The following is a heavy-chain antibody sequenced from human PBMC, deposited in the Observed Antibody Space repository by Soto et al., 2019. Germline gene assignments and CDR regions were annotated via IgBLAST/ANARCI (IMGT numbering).Heavy chain of an antibody. V-gene: IGHV4-39*01. J-gene: IGHJ6*02. CDR2: IYYSGST. D-gene: IGHD2-21*02. CDR1: GGSISSSSYY. CDR3: ARHRVCGGDCYSYYYYGMDV. Sequence: SETLSLTCTVSGGSISSSSYYWGWIRQPPGKGLEWIGSIYYSGSTYYNPSLKSRVTISVDTSKNQFSLKLSSVTAADTAVYYCARHRVCGGDCYSYYYYGMDVWGQGTTVTVSS.